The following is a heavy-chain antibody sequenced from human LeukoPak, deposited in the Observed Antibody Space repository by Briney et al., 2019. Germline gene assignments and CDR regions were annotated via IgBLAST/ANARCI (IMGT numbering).Heavy chain of an antibody. D-gene: IGHD5-12*01. CDR2: INPNSGGT. Sequence: ASVKVSCKASGYTFTGYYMHWVRQAPGQGLEWMGWINPNSGGTNYAQKFQGRVTMTRDTSISTAYMELSRLRSDDTAVYCCANSGYDYNWFDPWGQGTLVTVSS. V-gene: IGHV1-2*02. CDR1: GYTFTGYY. CDR3: ANSGYDYNWFDP. J-gene: IGHJ5*02.